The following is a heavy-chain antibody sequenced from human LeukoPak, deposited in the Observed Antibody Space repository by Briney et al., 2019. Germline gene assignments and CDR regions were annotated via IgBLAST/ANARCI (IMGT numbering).Heavy chain of an antibody. J-gene: IGHJ4*02. CDR2: TSSDDSNQ. D-gene: IGHD3-10*01. V-gene: IGHV3-30*04. CDR3: ARGDGPGSYLIDY. Sequence: PGGSLRLSCAASGFTDNTYAIHWVRQAPGKGLEWVALTSSDDSNQQYADSAQGRFTISRDNSRNTIFLQMNTLRAEDTAVYYCARGDGPGSYLIDYWGQGTLVTVSS. CDR1: GFTDNTYA.